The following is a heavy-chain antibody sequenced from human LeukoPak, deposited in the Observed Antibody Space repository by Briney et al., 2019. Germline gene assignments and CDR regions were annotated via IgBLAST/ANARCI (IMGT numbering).Heavy chain of an antibody. CDR1: GYTFTSYD. V-gene: IGHV1-8*01. CDR3: ARGYKYYDXWSGYYTXAGYYXYGMDV. CDR2: MNPNSGNT. Sequence: ASVKVSCKASGYTFTSYDINWVRQATGQGLEWMGWMNPNSGNTGYAQKFQGRVTMTRNTSISTAYMELSSLRSEDTAVYYCARGYKYYDXWSGYYTXAGYYXYGMDVWGQGXTXTXSS. D-gene: IGHD3-3*01. J-gene: IGHJ6*02.